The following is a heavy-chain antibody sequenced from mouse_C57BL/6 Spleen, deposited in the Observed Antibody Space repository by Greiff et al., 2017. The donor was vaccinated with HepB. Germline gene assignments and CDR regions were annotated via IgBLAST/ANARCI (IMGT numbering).Heavy chain of an antibody. CDR2: FYPGSGSI. V-gene: IGHV1-62-2*01. CDR1: GYTFTEYT. CDR3: ARRGVYYGSSYEDAMDY. D-gene: IGHD1-1*01. Sequence: VQLQQSGAELVKPGASVKLSCKASGYTFTEYTIHWVKQRSGQGLEWIGWFYPGSGSIKYNEKFKDKATLTADKSSSTVYMELSRLTSEDSAVYFCARRGVYYGSSYEDAMDYGGQGTSVTVSS. J-gene: IGHJ4*01.